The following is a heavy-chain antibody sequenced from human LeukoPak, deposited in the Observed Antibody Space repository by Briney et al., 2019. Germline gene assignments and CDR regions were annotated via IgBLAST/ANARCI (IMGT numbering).Heavy chain of an antibody. V-gene: IGHV1-18*01. CDR2: ISGYKDYK. CDR3: ARSLGIGPYDIDY. CDR1: GYTFTSFG. Sequence: ASVKVSCKASGYTFTSFGISWVRQAPEQGLEWLGWISGYKDYKNHAQEFQGRVTMTTDTSTSRVYMELRSLRSDDTAVYYCARSLGIGPYDIDYWGQGTLVTVSS. J-gene: IGHJ4*02. D-gene: IGHD7-27*01.